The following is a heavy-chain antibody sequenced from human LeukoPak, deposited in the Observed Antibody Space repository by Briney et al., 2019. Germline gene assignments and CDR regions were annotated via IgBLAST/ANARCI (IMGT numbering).Heavy chain of an antibody. CDR2: ISGSGGST. Sequence: GGSLRLSCAASGFTFSSYAMSWVRQAPGKGLEWVSAISGSGGSTYYADSVKGRFTISRDNSKNTLYLQMNSLSAEDTALYYCAKDLNRRDDYWGQGTLVTVSS. D-gene: IGHD5-24*01. V-gene: IGHV3-23*01. CDR1: GFTFSSYA. J-gene: IGHJ4*02. CDR3: AKDLNRRDDY.